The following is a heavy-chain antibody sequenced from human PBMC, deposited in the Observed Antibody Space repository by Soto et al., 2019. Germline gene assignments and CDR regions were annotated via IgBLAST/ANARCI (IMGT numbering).Heavy chain of an antibody. J-gene: IGHJ4*02. CDR1: GFTFSGYS. V-gene: IGHV3-21*01. Sequence: GSLRLSCAASGFTFSGYSMNWVRQAPGKGLEWVSSISRSSSSIDYADSVKGRFTISRDNPKNSLYLQMNSLRAEDTAVYYCARDINYYDNSGYPTLAFDYWGQGTLVTVSS. D-gene: IGHD3-22*01. CDR3: ARDINYYDNSGYPTLAFDY. CDR2: ISRSSSSI.